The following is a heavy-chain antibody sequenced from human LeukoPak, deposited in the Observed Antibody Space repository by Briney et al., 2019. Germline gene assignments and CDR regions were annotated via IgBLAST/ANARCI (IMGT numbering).Heavy chain of an antibody. V-gene: IGHV3-30*18. D-gene: IGHD6-13*01. CDR2: TSSDGSNK. Sequence: GRSLRLSCAASGFTFRRHGMHWVRQAPGRGLEWVAVTSSDGSNKHYADSVKGRFTISRDNSKNTLYLQMNSLRAEDTAVYYCAKEPSSIAAAGGFDYWGQGTLVTVSS. J-gene: IGHJ4*02. CDR1: GFTFRRHG. CDR3: AKEPSSIAAAGGFDY.